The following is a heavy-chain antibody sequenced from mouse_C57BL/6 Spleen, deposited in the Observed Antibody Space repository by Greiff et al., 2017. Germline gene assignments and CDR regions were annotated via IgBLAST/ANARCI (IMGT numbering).Heavy chain of an antibody. CDR2: IDPEDGDT. CDR1: GFNIKDYY. V-gene: IGHV14-1*01. D-gene: IGHD1-2*01. Sequence: EVQLQQSGAELVRPGASVKLSCTASGFNIKDYYMHWVKQRPEQGLEWIGRIDPEDGDTEYAPKFQGKATMTAVTSSNTAYLQLSSLTSEDTAVYYCTTRYYGPGFDYWGQGTTLTVSS. CDR3: TTRYYGPGFDY. J-gene: IGHJ2*01.